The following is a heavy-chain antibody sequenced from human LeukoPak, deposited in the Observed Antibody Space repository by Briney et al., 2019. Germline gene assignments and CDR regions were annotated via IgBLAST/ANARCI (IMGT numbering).Heavy chain of an antibody. D-gene: IGHD1-1*01. CDR1: GGSISSSSYY. V-gene: IGHV4-39*01. Sequence: SDTLSLTRTVSGGSISSSSYYWGWSRQPPGKGLEWIGSIYYSGSTYYNPSLKSRVTISVDTAKNQFSLKLSSVTAADTAVYYCARRRRNWNEDWFDPWGQGTLVTVSS. CDR3: ARRRRNWNEDWFDP. CDR2: IYYSGST. J-gene: IGHJ5*02.